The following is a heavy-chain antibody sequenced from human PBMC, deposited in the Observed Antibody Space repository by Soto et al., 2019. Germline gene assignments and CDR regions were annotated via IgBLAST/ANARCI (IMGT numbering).Heavy chain of an antibody. CDR3: ARAGGQYYYGSGSYYY. V-gene: IGHV3-33*01. CDR2: IWYDGSNK. D-gene: IGHD3-10*01. Sequence: GGSLRLSCAASGFTFSSYGMHWVRQAPGKGLEWVAVIWYDGSNKYYGDSEKGRFTISRDNSKNTLYLQMNSLRAEDTGVCYCARAGGQYYYGSGSYYYWGQGTLVTVSS. J-gene: IGHJ4*02. CDR1: GFTFSSYG.